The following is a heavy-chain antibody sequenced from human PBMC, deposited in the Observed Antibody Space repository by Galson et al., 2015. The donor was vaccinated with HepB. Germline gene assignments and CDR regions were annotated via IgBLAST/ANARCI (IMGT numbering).Heavy chain of an antibody. D-gene: IGHD3-22*01. J-gene: IGHJ6*02. Sequence: SVKVSCKVSGYTLSESSMHWVRQAPGKGLEWMGRFDLVDVKGIYAQNFQGRVTMTEDTSTDTAYMELSSLRAEDTAVYFCARDVRFYNRSGSRYGMDVWGQGTTVTVSS. CDR3: ARDVRFYNRSGSRYGMDV. V-gene: IGHV1-24*01. CDR1: GYTLSESS. CDR2: FDLVDVKG.